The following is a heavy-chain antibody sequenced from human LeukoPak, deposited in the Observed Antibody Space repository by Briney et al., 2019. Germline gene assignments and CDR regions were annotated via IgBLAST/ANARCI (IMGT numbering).Heavy chain of an antibody. D-gene: IGHD3-16*01. CDR3: ARDQGAQ. Sequence: GGSLRLSCAASVFTFTSNAMHWVRQAPGKLEWVASISYDGTNKYYADSVKGRFTISRDNSKNTLYLQMNSLRHDDTAIYYCARDQGAQWGQGTLVTVSS. V-gene: IGHV3-30-3*01. J-gene: IGHJ4*02. CDR2: ISYDGTNK. CDR1: VFTFTSNA.